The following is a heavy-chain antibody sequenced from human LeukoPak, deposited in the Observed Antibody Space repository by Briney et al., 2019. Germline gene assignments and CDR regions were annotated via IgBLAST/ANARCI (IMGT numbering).Heavy chain of an antibody. D-gene: IGHD2-15*01. Sequence: PSETLSLTCAVYGGSFSGYYWSWIRQPPGKGLEWIGEINHSGSTNYNPSLKSRVTISVDTSKNQFSLKLSSVTAAATAVYYCARGGRFGARRSVVVAATGIHGTSYSYWGQGTLVTVSS. V-gene: IGHV4-34*01. CDR1: GGSFSGYY. CDR3: ARGGRFGARRSVVVAATGIHGTSYSY. CDR2: INHSGST. J-gene: IGHJ4*02.